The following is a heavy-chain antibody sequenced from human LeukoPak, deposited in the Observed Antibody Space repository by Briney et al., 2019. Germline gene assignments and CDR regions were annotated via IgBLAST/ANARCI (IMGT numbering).Heavy chain of an antibody. CDR2: ISSDRRNI. D-gene: IGHD6-19*01. J-gene: IGHJ3*02. V-gene: IGHV3-48*01. CDR1: GFTFNNFG. Sequence: PGGSLRLSCAASGFTFNNFGMKWVRQAPGKGLEWLSYISSDRRNIHYADSVKGRFTISRDNVENSLYLQMNSLRAEDTAVYYCARQSLAVAGKLSAFDIWGQGTMVTVSS. CDR3: ARQSLAVAGKLSAFDI.